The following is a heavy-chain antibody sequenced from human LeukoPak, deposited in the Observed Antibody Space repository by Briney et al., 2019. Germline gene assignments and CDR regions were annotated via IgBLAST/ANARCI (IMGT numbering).Heavy chain of an antibody. CDR3: ARTFYDFWSGFSNYDSFHI. Sequence: ASVKVSCKASGYTFTSYAMHWVRQAPGQRLEWMGWINAGNGNTKYAQKFQGRVTMTTDTSTNTAYMELRSLTSDDTAVYYCARTFYDFWSGFSNYDSFHIWGQGTLVTVSS. D-gene: IGHD3-3*01. V-gene: IGHV1-3*01. CDR1: GYTFTSYA. J-gene: IGHJ3*02. CDR2: INAGNGNT.